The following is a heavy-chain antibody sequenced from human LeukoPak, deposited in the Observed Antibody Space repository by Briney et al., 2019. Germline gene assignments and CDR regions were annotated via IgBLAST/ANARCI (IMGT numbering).Heavy chain of an antibody. CDR3: ARGGSGWYGGLGY. D-gene: IGHD6-19*01. Sequence: ASVKVSFKASGYTFTGYYMHWVRQAPGQGLEWMGWINPNSGGTNYAQKFQGRVTMTRDTSISTAYMELSRLRSDDTAVYYCARGGSGWYGGLGYWGQGTLVTVSS. CDR2: INPNSGGT. J-gene: IGHJ4*02. CDR1: GYTFTGYY. V-gene: IGHV1-2*02.